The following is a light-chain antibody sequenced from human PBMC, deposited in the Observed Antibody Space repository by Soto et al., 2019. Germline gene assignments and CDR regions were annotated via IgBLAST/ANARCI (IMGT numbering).Light chain of an antibody. V-gene: IGKV3-15*01. CDR1: RSISSY. CDR3: QHYNVWPPWT. CDR2: GAI. J-gene: IGKJ1*01. Sequence: TQSPATLSFSPVDSATLSFSGSRSISSYLAWYQQKPGQAPSLLIFGAITRATGIPARFSGSGSGTEFTLTISSLQSEDSAIYYCQHYNVWPPWTFGQGTKVDIK.